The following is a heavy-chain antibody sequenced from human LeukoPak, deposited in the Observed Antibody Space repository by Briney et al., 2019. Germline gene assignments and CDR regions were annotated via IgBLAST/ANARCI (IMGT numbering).Heavy chain of an antibody. J-gene: IGHJ4*02. CDR3: AKDSGPYTSGYYGH. CDR1: GFTFSSYA. V-gene: IGHV3-23*01. CDR2: ISGGGGTT. Sequence: GGSLRLSCAASGFTFSSYAMSWVRQAPGQRLEWVSAISGGGGTTYYADSVKGRFTISRDNSKNTLFLQMNSLRAEDTAVYYCAKDSGPYTSGYYGHWGQGTLVTVSS. D-gene: IGHD3-22*01.